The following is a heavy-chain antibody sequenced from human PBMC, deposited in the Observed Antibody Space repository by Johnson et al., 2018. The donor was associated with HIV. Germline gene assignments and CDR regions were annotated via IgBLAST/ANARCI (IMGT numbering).Heavy chain of an antibody. J-gene: IGHJ3*02. CDR1: GFTVSSNY. D-gene: IGHD4-23*01. Sequence: VQLVESGGGLVQPGGSLRLSCAASGFTVSSNYMSWVRQAPGKGLEWVSVIYSGGSTYYADSVKGRFTISRDNSKNTLYLQMNSLRAEDTAVYYCARAISPRYGGNSQEAFDIWGPGTMVTVSS. CDR3: ARAISPRYGGNSQEAFDI. V-gene: IGHV3-66*01. CDR2: IYSGGST.